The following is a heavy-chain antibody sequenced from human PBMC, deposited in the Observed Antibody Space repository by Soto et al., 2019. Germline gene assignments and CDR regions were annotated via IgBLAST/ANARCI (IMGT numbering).Heavy chain of an antibody. CDR3: ARDNSGYDSPPFDY. CDR2: IWYDGSNK. D-gene: IGHD5-12*01. V-gene: IGHV3-33*01. J-gene: IGHJ4*02. CDR1: GFTFSSYG. Sequence: GGSLRLSCAASGFTFSSYGMHWVRQAPGKGLEWVAVIWYDGSNKYYADSVKGRFTISRDNSKNTLYLQMNSLRAEDTAVYYCARDNSGYDSPPFDYWGQGTLVTVSS.